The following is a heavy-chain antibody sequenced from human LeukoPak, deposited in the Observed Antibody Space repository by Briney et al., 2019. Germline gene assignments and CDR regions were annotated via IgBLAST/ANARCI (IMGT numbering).Heavy chain of an antibody. V-gene: IGHV3-30*04. J-gene: IGHJ4*02. CDR2: ISYDGSNK. D-gene: IGHD5-12*01. CDR3: ARARVVAMIDY. CDR1: GFTFSSYA. Sequence: GGSLRLSCAASGFTFSSYAMHWVRQAPGKGLEWVAVISYDGSNKYYADSVKGRFTISRDNSKNTLYLQMNSLRAEDTAVYYCARARVVAMIDYWGQGTLVTVSS.